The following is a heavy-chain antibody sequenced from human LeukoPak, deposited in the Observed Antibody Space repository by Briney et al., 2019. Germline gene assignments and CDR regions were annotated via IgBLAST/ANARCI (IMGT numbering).Heavy chain of an antibody. CDR1: GDSFTRDG. CDR3: ARPRTSPPAIGY. J-gene: IGHJ4*02. Sequence: GGSRKIPCKCPGDSFTRDGIAGARQRPGKGREWMGIIYPGDSDTRSSPSSQGQVTLSADKSISTAYLQWSSLQASHTAMYYCARPRTSPPAIGYWGPGTLVTVSS. D-gene: IGHD2-2*01. V-gene: IGHV5-51*01. CDR2: IYPGDSDT.